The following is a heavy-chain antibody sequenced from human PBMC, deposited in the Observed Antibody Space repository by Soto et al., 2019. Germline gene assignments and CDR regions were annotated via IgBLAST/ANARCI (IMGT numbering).Heavy chain of an antibody. V-gene: IGHV3-21*01. CDR1: GFTFSSYS. J-gene: IGHJ3*02. Sequence: GGSLRLSCAASGFTFSSYSMNWVRQAPGKGLEWVSSISSSSSYIYYADSVKGRFTISRDNAKNSLYLQMNSLRAEDMAVYYCAREQNDAFDIWGQGTMVTVSS. CDR3: AREQNDAFDI. CDR2: ISSSSSYI.